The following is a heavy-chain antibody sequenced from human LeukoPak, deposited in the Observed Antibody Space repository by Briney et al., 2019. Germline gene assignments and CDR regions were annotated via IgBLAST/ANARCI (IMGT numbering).Heavy chain of an antibody. CDR3: AKGDHIVVVIAIPDY. V-gene: IGHV3-23*01. CDR1: GFTFSSYA. D-gene: IGHD2-21*01. CDR2: TSGSGGST. J-gene: IGHJ4*02. Sequence: GGSLRLSCAASGFTFSSYAMSWVRQAPGEGVEWVSATSGSGGSTYYADSVKGRFTISRDNSKNTLYLQMNSLRAEDTAVYYCAKGDHIVVVIAIPDYWGQGTLVTVSS.